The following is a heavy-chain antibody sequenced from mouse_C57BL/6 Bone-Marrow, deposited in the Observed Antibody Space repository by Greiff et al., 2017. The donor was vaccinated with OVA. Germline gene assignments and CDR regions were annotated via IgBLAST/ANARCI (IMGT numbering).Heavy chain of an antibody. CDR3: ARRQLRLRLAWFAY. J-gene: IGHJ3*01. CDR1: GYTFTSYG. D-gene: IGHD3-2*02. V-gene: IGHV1-81*01. Sequence: QVQLQQSGAELARPGASVKLSCKASGYTFTSYGISWVKQRTGQGLEWIGEIYPRSGNTYYNEKFKGKGTLTADKSSSTAYMELRSLTSEDSAVYFCARRQLRLRLAWFAYWGQGTLVTVSA. CDR2: IYPRSGNT.